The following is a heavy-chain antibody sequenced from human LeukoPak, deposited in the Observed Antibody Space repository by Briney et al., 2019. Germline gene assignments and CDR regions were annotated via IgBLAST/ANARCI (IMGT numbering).Heavy chain of an antibody. CDR1: GYTLTELS. CDR3: ATSLPSLRYFDWPAGYYGMDV. Sequence: ASVKVSCKVPGYTLTELSMHWVRQAPGKGLEWMGGFDPEDGETIYAQKFQGRVTMTEDTSTDTAYMELSSLRSEDTAVYYCATSLPSLRYFDWPAGYYGMDVWGQGTTVTVSS. CDR2: FDPEDGET. D-gene: IGHD3-9*01. J-gene: IGHJ6*02. V-gene: IGHV1-24*01.